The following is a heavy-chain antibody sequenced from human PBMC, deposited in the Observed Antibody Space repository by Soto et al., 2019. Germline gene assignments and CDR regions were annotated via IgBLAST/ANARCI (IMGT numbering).Heavy chain of an antibody. CDR1: GFSFSDYY. CDR2: ISSSGYPI. J-gene: IGHJ6*02. Sequence: QVQLVESGGGLVKSGGSLRLSCAASGFSFSDYYMTWIRQAPGKGLEWLSYISSSGYPIYYADSVKGRFTISRDNAKNSVYLQMNSLRGEDTAVYYCARDNRSFWDGYYSRYDYYGMDVWGQGTTVTVYS. CDR3: ARDNRSFWDGYYSRYDYYGMDV. V-gene: IGHV3-11*01. D-gene: IGHD3-3*01.